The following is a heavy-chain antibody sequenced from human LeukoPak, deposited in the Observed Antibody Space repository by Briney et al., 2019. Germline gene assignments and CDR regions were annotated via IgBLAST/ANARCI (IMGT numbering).Heavy chain of an antibody. CDR1: GYSFTGYY. D-gene: IGHD4-17*01. CDR2: INTNSGDA. CDR3: ARETTVTGMEN. J-gene: IGHJ4*02. Sequence: ASVTLSLKASGYSFTGYYLHWVRQAPGQELEWMGGINTNSGDANYGQKFEGRVTMTRDTSISTAYMELSWLRSDDTALYYCARETTVTGMENLGQG. V-gene: IGHV1-2*02.